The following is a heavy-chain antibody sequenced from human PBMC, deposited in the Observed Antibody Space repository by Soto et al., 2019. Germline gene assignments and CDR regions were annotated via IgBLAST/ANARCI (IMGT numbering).Heavy chain of an antibody. D-gene: IGHD3-3*01. J-gene: IGHJ6*02. CDR2: ISGSGGST. V-gene: IGHV3-23*01. CDR3: AKGYDFWSGYSIGYYGMDV. CDR1: GFTFSSYA. Sequence: GGSLRLSCAASGFTFSSYAMSWVRQAPGKGLEWVSAISGSGGSTYYADSVKGRFTISRDNSKNTLYLQMNSLRAEDTAVYYCAKGYDFWSGYSIGYYGMDVWGQGTTVTVSS.